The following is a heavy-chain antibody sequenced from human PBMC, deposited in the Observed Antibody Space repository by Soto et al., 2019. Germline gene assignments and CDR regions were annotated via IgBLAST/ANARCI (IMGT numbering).Heavy chain of an antibody. Sequence: ASETLSLTCTVSGGSINTFYWSWVRQPAGKGLEWIGRIFSSGSTSFNPSLESRVAMSVDTSKNHFSLNLSSVTAADMAVYYCARERSYSAYNFAPRIKLWCFDFWGQGGLVTICS. V-gene: IGHV4-4*07. CDR3: ARERSYSAYNFAPRIKLWCFDF. CDR1: GGSINTFY. CDR2: IFSSGST. J-gene: IGHJ4*01. D-gene: IGHD5-12*01.